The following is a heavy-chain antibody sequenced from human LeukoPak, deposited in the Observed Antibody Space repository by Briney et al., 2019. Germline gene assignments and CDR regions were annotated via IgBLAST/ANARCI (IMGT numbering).Heavy chain of an antibody. CDR3: ARGEARGFDY. V-gene: IGHV4-39*01. J-gene: IGHJ4*02. Sequence: SETLSLTCIVSGGSISSSSYYWGWIRQPPGKGLEWVGSIYYSGSTNYNPSLESRVTISVDTSKNQFSLKLISVTAADTAVYYCARGEARGFDYWGQGTLVTVSS. CDR1: GGSISSSSYY. D-gene: IGHD3-10*01. CDR2: IYYSGST.